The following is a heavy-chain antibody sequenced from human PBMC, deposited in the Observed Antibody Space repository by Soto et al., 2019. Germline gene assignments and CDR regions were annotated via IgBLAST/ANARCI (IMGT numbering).Heavy chain of an antibody. Sequence: PLSLSCSASGFIFENFGISCVRQAPGKGLEWISSISGLCFKHYYSDSVKGRFTISIDNSRITCDLELNTLSAEDRAVYQCAKNQGLELGPLATGDGFDPWGQGSGVTV. V-gene: IGHV3-23*01. D-gene: IGHD7-27*01. CDR2: ISGLCFKH. CDR3: AKNQGLELGPLATGDGFDP. CDR1: GFIFENFG. J-gene: IGHJ5*02.